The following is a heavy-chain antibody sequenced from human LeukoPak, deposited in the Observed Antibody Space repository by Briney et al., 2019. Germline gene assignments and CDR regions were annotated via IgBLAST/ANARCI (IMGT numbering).Heavy chain of an antibody. J-gene: IGHJ4*02. CDR1: GGSITSGSYY. D-gene: IGHD5-24*01. CDR2: IYTTGST. CDR3: ARDARDGYNSNLDS. V-gene: IGHV4-61*02. Sequence: SETLSLTCTVSGGSITSGSYYWSWVRQPAGKGLEWIGRIYTTGSTNYNPSLKSRVTISVDTSKNQFSLKLCSVTAAHTAVYYCARDARDGYNSNLDSWGQGTLVTVSS.